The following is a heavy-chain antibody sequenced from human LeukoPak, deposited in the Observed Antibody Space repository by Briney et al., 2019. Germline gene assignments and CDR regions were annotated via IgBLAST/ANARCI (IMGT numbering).Heavy chain of an antibody. Sequence: SETLSLTCTVSGGSISSYYWSWIRQPPGKGLEWIGYIYYSGSTNYNPSLKSRVTISVDTSKNQFSLKLSSVTAADTAVYYCARHVGYGTGSYNYWGQGTLVTVSS. CDR1: GGSISSYY. J-gene: IGHJ4*02. V-gene: IGHV4-59*01. CDR2: IYYSGST. CDR3: ARHVGYGTGSYNY. D-gene: IGHD3-10*01.